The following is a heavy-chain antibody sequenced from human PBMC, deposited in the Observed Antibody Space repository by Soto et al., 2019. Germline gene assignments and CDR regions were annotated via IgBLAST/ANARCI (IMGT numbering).Heavy chain of an antibody. CDR2: INPDNGDT. D-gene: IGHD2-15*01. J-gene: IGHJ5*02. Sequence: ASVKVSCKASGYTFTRYTMNWVRQAPGQRLEWMGWINPDNGDTKSSQKFQDRVIITRDTSASTAYMDLSSLRSEDTAVYYCARGIATGQLDPWGQGTLVTVSS. V-gene: IGHV1-3*01. CDR1: GYTFTRYT. CDR3: ARGIATGQLDP.